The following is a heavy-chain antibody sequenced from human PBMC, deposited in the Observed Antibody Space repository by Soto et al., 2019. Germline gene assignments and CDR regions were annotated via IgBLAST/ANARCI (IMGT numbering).Heavy chain of an antibody. J-gene: IGHJ6*03. CDR1: GYTFTSYD. CDR2: MNPNSGNT. Sequence: ASVKVSCKASGYTFTSYDINWVRQATGQGLEWMGWMNPNSGNTCYAQKFQGRVTMTRNTSISTAYMELSSLRSEDTAVYYCARAIVVVPAARVNYYYYYYMDVWGKGTTVTVSS. V-gene: IGHV1-8*01. D-gene: IGHD2-2*01. CDR3: ARAIVVVPAARVNYYYYYYMDV.